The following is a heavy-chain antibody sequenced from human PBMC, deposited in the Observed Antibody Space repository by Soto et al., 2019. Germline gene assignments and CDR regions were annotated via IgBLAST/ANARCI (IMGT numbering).Heavy chain of an antibody. CDR2: LSWDGGTT. CDR3: TRVQKKYRTTSGVDFDS. CDR1: EFIFEEHT. J-gene: IGHJ4*02. Sequence: EVMLEESGGAVVQPGGSLRLSCVVSEFIFEEHTIHWVRQAPWKGLEWISLLSWDGGTTYYAESVKGRFTISRDIGTNSVFLQMDSLRSEDTALYHRTRVQKKYRTTSGVDFDSWGQGTQVTVSS. D-gene: IGHD5-12*01. V-gene: IGHV3-43*01.